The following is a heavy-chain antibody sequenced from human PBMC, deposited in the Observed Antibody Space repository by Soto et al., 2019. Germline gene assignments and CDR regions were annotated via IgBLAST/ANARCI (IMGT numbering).Heavy chain of an antibody. CDR1: GGSFSGYY. Sequence: PSETLCLTCAVYGGSFSGYYWSWIRQPPGKGLEWIGEINHSGSTNYNPSLKSRVTISVDTSKNQFSLKLSSVTAADTAVYYCARGRIAAAGTWFDYWGQGTLVTVSS. CDR2: INHSGST. V-gene: IGHV4-34*01. D-gene: IGHD6-13*01. CDR3: ARGRIAAAGTWFDY. J-gene: IGHJ4*02.